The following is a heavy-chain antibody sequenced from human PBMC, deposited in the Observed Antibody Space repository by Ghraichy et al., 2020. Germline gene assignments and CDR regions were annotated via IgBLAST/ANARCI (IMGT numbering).Heavy chain of an antibody. D-gene: IGHD4-11*01. CDR3: ASSGYSNSPNAKYYYYYYMDV. V-gene: IGHV1-3*01. J-gene: IGHJ6*03. CDR2: INAGNGNT. Sequence: ASVKVSCKASGYTFTSYAMHWVRQAPGQRLEWMGWINAGNGNTKYSQKFQGRVTITRDTSASTAYMELSSLRSEDTAVYYCASSGYSNSPNAKYYYYYYMDVWGKGTTVTVSS. CDR1: GYTFTSYA.